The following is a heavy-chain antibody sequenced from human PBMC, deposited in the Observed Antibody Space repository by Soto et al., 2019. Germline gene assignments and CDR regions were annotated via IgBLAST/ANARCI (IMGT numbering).Heavy chain of an antibody. V-gene: IGHV4-39*01. CDR3: AKGGWELLPGSYYFDY. CDR1: GGSISSSSDYY. D-gene: IGHD1-26*01. J-gene: IGHJ4*01. CDR2: IYYSGSS. Sequence: SETLSLTCTVSGGSISSSSDYYWGWLRHPPGKGLEWIGNIYYSGSSYYNPSLKSRVTMSVDTSKNQFSLKLSSVTAADTAVYFCAKGGWELLPGSYYFDYWGHGTLVTVSS.